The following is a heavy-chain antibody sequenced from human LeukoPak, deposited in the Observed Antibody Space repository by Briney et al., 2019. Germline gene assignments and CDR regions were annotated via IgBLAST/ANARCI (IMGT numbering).Heavy chain of an antibody. V-gene: IGHV3-30*02. CDR2: MCYGGRNK. J-gene: IGHJ5*02. CDR1: GFTFSSYG. D-gene: IGHD6-13*01. Sequence: WGSLRLSCAASGFTFSSYGLYWVCHAPPPGLELVGFMCYGGRNKYYADSVKGRFTISRDNSKNTLYLQMNSLRADDTAVYYCAKDFYSSSGYGFSNSFDPWGQGTLVTVSS. CDR3: AKDFYSSSGYGFSNSFDP.